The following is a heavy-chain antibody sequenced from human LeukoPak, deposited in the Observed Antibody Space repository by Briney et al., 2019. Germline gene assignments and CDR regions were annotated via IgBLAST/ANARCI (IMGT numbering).Heavy chain of an antibody. CDR1: GFTFSNYW. D-gene: IGHD1-26*01. V-gene: IGHV3-7*01. J-gene: IGHJ4*02. Sequence: GGSLRLSCAASGFTFSNYWMSWVRQTPGKGLEWVANINQDGSEKYYVDSVKGRFTISRDNAKNSLYLQMNSLRAEDTAVYYCARDQINSSGNKPPFDYWGRGTLVTVSS. CDR2: INQDGSEK. CDR3: ARDQINSSGNKPPFDY.